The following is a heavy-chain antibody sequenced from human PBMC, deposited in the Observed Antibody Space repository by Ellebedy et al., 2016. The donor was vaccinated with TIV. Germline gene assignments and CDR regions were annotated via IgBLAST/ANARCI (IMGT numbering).Heavy chain of an antibody. D-gene: IGHD6-6*01. CDR3: AKDLLAVRGYYFDY. CDR1: GFTFSSYA. J-gene: IGHJ4*02. V-gene: IGHV3-23*01. Sequence: GESLKISCAASGFTFSSYAMNWVRQAQGKGLEWVSAISGSGGSTYYADSVKGRFTISRDNSKNTLYLQMSSLRAEDTAVYYCAKDLLAVRGYYFDYWGQGTLVTVSS. CDR2: ISGSGGST.